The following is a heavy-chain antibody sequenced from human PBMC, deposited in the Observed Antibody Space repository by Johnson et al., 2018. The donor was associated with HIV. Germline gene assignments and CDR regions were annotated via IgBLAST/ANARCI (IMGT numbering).Heavy chain of an antibody. CDR3: ARDHTNSGSYSTYAFDI. J-gene: IGHJ3*02. Sequence: EVQLVESGGGVVQPGRSLRLSCAASGFTFDDYGMSWVRQAPGKGLEWVSGINWNGGSTGYADSVKGRFTISRDNAKNSLYLQINSRRAEDTDVYYWARDHTNSGSYSTYAFDIWGQGTMVTVSS. CDR2: INWNGGST. D-gene: IGHD1-26*01. CDR1: GFTFDDYG. V-gene: IGHV3-20*04.